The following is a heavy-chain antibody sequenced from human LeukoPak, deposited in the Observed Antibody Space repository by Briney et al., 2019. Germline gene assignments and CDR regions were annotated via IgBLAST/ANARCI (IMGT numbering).Heavy chain of an antibody. Sequence: SETLSLTCTVSGGSVSGYYWTWVRQPPGKGLEWIGYIYYSETNYNPSLKSRVNTSLAPSKSQLSLKLTSVTAADTAVYYCARRRNWLDPWGQGTLVTVSS. J-gene: IGHJ5*02. CDR2: IYYSET. CDR1: GGSVSGYY. CDR3: ARRRNWLDP. V-gene: IGHV4-59*08.